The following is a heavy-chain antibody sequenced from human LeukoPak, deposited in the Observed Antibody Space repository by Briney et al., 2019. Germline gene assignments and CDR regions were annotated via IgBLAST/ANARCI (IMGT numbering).Heavy chain of an antibody. D-gene: IGHD2-2*01. J-gene: IGHJ5*02. CDR2: ISGSGGST. CDR3: AKGDSTSCCRGEVS. V-gene: IGHV3-23*01. Sequence: PGGSLRLSCAASGLTFSSNTMSWVRQAPGKGLEWVSVISGSGGSTYYADSVKGRFTISRDNSMNTLYLQMNSLRAEDTAVYYCAKGDSTSCCRGEVSWGQGTLVTVSS. CDR1: GLTFSSNT.